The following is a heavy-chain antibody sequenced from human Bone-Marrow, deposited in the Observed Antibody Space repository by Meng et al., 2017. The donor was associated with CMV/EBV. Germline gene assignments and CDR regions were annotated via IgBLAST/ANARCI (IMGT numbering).Heavy chain of an antibody. Sequence: GGSLRLSCAASGFTVSSNYMSWVRQAPGKGLEWVSVIYSGGSTYYADSVKGRFTISRDNSKNTLYLQMNSLRAEDTAVYYCAKSLAMVRGVIGVDYWGQGTLVTVSS. CDR3: AKSLAMVRGVIGVDY. D-gene: IGHD3-10*01. CDR1: GFTVSSNY. J-gene: IGHJ4*02. V-gene: IGHV3-53*01. CDR2: IYSGGST.